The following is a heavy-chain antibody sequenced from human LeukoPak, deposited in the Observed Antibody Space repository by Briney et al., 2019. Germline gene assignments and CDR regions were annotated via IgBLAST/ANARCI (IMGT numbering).Heavy chain of an antibody. V-gene: IGHV1-69*13. Sequence: GASVKVSCKASGGTFSSYAISWVRQAPGQGLEWMGGIIPIFGTANYAQKFQGRVTITADESTSTAYMELSSLRSEDTAVYYCARDLGRGGGYCSGGSCYGPNWFDPWGQGTLVTVSS. J-gene: IGHJ5*02. D-gene: IGHD2-15*01. CDR1: GGTFSSYA. CDR3: ARDLGRGGGYCSGGSCYGPNWFDP. CDR2: IIPIFGTA.